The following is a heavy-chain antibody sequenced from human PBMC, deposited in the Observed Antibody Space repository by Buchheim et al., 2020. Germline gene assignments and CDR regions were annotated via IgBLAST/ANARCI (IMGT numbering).Heavy chain of an antibody. D-gene: IGHD6-6*01. V-gene: IGHV3-7*01. J-gene: IGHJ6*02. CDR2: IKQDGSEK. CDR1: GFTFSSYW. CDR3: ARVGKQLVPGRGYYYGMDV. Sequence: EVQLVESGGGLVQPGGSLRLSCAASGFTFSSYWMSWVRQAPGKGLEWVANIKQDGSEKYYVDSVKGRFTISRDNAKNSLYLQMNSLRAEDTAVYYCARVGKQLVPGRGYYYGMDVWGQGTT.